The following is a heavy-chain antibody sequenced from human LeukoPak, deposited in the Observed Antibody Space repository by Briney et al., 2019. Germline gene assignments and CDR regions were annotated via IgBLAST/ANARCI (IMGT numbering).Heavy chain of an antibody. V-gene: IGHV3-23*01. CDR1: GFTFSSYA. D-gene: IGHD3-9*01. CDR2: ISGSGGST. J-gene: IGHJ4*02. CDR3: AKWSRYDILTGDDYYSDY. Sequence: PGGSLRLSCAASGFTFSSYAMSWVRQAPGKGLEWVSAISGSGGSTYYADSVKGRFTISRDNSKNTLYLQMNSLRAEDTAVYYCAKWSRYDILTGDDYYSDYWGQGTLVTVSS.